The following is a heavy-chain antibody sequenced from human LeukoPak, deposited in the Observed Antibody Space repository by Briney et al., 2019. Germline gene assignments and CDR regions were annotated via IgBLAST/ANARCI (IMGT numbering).Heavy chain of an antibody. CDR3: ARASSSGWASYNWFDP. Sequence: KAGGSLRLSCAASGFTFSSYSRNWVRQAPGKGLEWVSSISSSSSYIYYADSVKGRFTISRDNAKNSLYLQMNSLRAEDTALYYCARASSSGWASYNWFDPWGQGTLVTVSS. J-gene: IGHJ5*02. CDR2: ISSSSSYI. V-gene: IGHV3-21*04. D-gene: IGHD6-19*01. CDR1: GFTFSSYS.